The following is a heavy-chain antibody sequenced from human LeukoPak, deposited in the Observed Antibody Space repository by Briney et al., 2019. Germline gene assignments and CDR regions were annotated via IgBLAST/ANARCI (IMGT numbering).Heavy chain of an antibody. Sequence: SETPSLTCAVYGGSFSGYYWSWIRQPPGKGLEWIGEINHSGSTNYNPSLKSRVTISVDTSKNQFSLKLSSVTAADTAVYYCARGYSARSPMIVVVIPRPYFDYWGQGTLVTVSS. V-gene: IGHV4-34*01. D-gene: IGHD3-22*01. CDR3: ARGYSARSPMIVVVIPRPYFDY. CDR2: INHSGST. J-gene: IGHJ4*02. CDR1: GGSFSGYY.